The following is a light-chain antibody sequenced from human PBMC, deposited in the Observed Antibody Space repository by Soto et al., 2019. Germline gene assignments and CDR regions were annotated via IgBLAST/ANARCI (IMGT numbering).Light chain of an antibody. Sequence: EIVLTQSPGSLSLSPGEGATLSCRASQSVSSSFFAWYQQKPGQAPSLLIYGASRRATGVPDRFSGSGSGTDFPLSISRLEPEDFAVYYCQQYESSVTFGQGTKGEIK. J-gene: IGKJ1*01. CDR1: QSVSSSF. CDR3: QQYESSVT. CDR2: GAS. V-gene: IGKV3-20*01.